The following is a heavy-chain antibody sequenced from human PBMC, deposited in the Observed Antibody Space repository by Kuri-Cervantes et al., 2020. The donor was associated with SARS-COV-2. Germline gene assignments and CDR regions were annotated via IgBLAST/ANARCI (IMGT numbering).Heavy chain of an antibody. CDR1: GFTFSSYG. J-gene: IGHJ2*01. V-gene: IGHV3-33*08. CDR3: ARAPFFSASRWYFDL. D-gene: IGHD2/OR15-2a*01. CDR2: IWYDGSNK. Sequence: GGSLRLSCAASGFTFSSYGMHWVRQAPGKGLEWVAVIWYDGSNKYYADSVKGRFTISRDNSKNTLYLQMNSLRAEDTAVYYCARAPFFSASRWYFDLWGHGTLVTVSS.